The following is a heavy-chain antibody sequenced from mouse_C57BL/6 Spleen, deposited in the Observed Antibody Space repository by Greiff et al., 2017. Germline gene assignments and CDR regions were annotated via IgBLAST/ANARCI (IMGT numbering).Heavy chain of an antibody. D-gene: IGHD2-1*01. V-gene: IGHV1-50*01. CDR3: ARWNYGNYFDY. Sequence: QVQLQQSGAELVKPGASVKLSCKASGYTFTSYWMQWVKQRPGQGLEWIGEIDPSDSYTNYNQKFKGKATLTVDTSSSTAYMQLSSLTSEDSAVYYCARWNYGNYFDYWGQGTTLTVSS. J-gene: IGHJ2*01. CDR2: IDPSDSYT. CDR1: GYTFTSYW.